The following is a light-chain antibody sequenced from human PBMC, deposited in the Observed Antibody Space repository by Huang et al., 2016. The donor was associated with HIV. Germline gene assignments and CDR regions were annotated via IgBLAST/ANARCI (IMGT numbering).Light chain of an antibody. V-gene: IGKV3-20*01. CDR1: QSVSSNY. CDR2: GAS. J-gene: IGKJ3*01. Sequence: EIVLPQSPGTLSLSPGERATISCRASQSVSSNYLAWYLQKPGQAPTLLIYGASSRATDIPDRFSGSGSGTDFTLTISRLEPEDFAVYYCHQYGSPPFTFGPGTKVDIK. CDR3: HQYGSPPFT.